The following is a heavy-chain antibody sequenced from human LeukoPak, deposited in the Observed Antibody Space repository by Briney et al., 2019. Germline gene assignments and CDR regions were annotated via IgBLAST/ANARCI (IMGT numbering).Heavy chain of an antibody. CDR3: ARVSYRYGDYAY. CDR1: GFTVSSNY. V-gene: IGHV3-66*02. Sequence: GGSLRLSCAASGFTVSSNYMSWVRQAPGKGLEWVSVIYRGGSKYYADSVKGRFTISRDNSKNTPYLQMNSLRAEDTAVYYCARVSYRYGDYAYWGQGTLVTVSS. D-gene: IGHD4-17*01. CDR2: IYRGGSK. J-gene: IGHJ4*02.